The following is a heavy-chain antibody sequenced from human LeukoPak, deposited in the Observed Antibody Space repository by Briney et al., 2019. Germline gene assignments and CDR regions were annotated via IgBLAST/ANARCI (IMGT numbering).Heavy chain of an antibody. D-gene: IGHD1-14*01. CDR1: GGSISSGDYY. J-gene: IGHJ1*01. Sequence: KASETLSLTCTVSGGSISSGDYYWSWIRQPPGKGLEWTGYIYYSGSTYYNPSLKSRVTISVDTSKNQFSLKLSSVTAADTAVYYCARDPDLQHWGQGTLVTVSS. CDR3: ARDPDLQH. CDR2: IYYSGST. V-gene: IGHV4-30-4*08.